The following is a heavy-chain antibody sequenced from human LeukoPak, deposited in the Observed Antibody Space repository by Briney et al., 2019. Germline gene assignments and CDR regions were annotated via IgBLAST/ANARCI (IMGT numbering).Heavy chain of an antibody. J-gene: IGHJ4*02. Sequence: PGGSLRLSCAASGFTVSSNYMSWVRQAPGKGLEWVSVIYSGGRTYYADSVKGRFTISRDNSKNTLYLQMNSLRAEDTAVYYCARVRVTEDYDYWGQGTLVTVSS. CDR3: ARVRVTEDYDY. D-gene: IGHD2-21*02. V-gene: IGHV3-53*01. CDR1: GFTVSSNY. CDR2: IYSGGRT.